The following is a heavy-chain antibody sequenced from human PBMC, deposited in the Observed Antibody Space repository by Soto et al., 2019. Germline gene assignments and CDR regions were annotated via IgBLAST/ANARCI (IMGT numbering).Heavy chain of an antibody. CDR3: AKDRAAVTGAYYYYGLDV. CDR2: ISWDGGHT. D-gene: IGHD3-9*01. J-gene: IGHJ6*02. V-gene: IGHV3-43*01. CDR1: VFNLDDYT. Sequence: GWSLRLSCAASVFNLDDYTMHWVRQAPGKGPEWVSLISWDGGHTYYTDSVKGRFTISRDNRKNSLYLQMNSLRADDTALYYCAKDRAAVTGAYYYYGLDVWGQGTTVTVSS.